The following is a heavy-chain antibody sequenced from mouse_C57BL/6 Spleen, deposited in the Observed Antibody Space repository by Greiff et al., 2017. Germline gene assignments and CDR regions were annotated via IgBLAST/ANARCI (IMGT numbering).Heavy chain of an antibody. Sequence: QVQLQQPGAELVRPGTSVKLSCKASGYTFTSYWMHWVKQRPGQGLEWIGVIDPSDSYTNYNQKFKGKATLTVDTSSSTAYMQLSSLTSEDSAVYYCARTLHYGNSWFAYWGQGTLVTVSA. D-gene: IGHD2-1*01. CDR2: IDPSDSYT. CDR3: ARTLHYGNSWFAY. CDR1: GYTFTSYW. J-gene: IGHJ3*01. V-gene: IGHV1-59*01.